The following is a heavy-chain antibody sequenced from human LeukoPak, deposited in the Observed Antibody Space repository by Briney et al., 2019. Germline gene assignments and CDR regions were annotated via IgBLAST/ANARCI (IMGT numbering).Heavy chain of an antibody. CDR2: IKQDGSEK. Sequence: EGSLRLSCAASGFTFSSYWMSWVRQAPGKGLEWVANIKQDGSEKYYVDSVKGRFTISRDNAKNSLCLQMNSLRAEDTAVYYCARVITHDFWSGYYTGLGSYYFDYWGQGTLVTVSS. CDR1: GFTFSSYW. V-gene: IGHV3-7*01. CDR3: ARVITHDFWSGYYTGLGSYYFDY. J-gene: IGHJ4*02. D-gene: IGHD3-3*01.